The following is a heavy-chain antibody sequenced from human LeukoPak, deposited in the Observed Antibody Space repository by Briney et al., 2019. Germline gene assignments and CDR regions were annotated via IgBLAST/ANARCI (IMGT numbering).Heavy chain of an antibody. D-gene: IGHD2-2*01. CDR3: ARIYCSSTSCYDYYMDV. Sequence: GGSLRLSCAASGFTLSAYGMHWVRQAPGKGLEWVAVIWYDGSNEYYADSVKGRFTISRDNSKNTLYLQMNSLRAEDTAAYYCARIYCSSTSCYDYYMDVWGKGTTVTVSS. J-gene: IGHJ6*03. CDR2: IWYDGSNE. CDR1: GFTLSAYG. V-gene: IGHV3-33*01.